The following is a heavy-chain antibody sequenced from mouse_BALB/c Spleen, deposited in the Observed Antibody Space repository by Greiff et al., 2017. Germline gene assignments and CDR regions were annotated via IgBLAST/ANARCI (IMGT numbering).Heavy chain of an antibody. Sequence: EVQLQQSGAELVKPGASVKLSCTASGFNIKDTYMHWVKQRPEQGLEWIGRIDPANGNTKYDPKFQGKATITADTSSNTAYLQLSSLTSEDTAVYYCARQDYDDYAMDYWGQGTSVTVSS. CDR3: ARQDYDDYAMDY. D-gene: IGHD2-4*01. J-gene: IGHJ4*01. CDR2: IDPANGNT. CDR1: GFNIKDTY. V-gene: IGHV14-3*02.